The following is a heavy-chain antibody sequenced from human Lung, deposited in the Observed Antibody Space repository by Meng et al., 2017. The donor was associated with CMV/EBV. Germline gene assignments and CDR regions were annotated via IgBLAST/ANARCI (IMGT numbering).Heavy chain of an antibody. CDR1: GFTFSRYG. CDR3: AKDGDSAGYYFAYY. CDR2: VRNDGSKK. Sequence: GESLKISCVESGFTFSRYGMHWVRQAPGKGLEWVAFVRNDGSKKYYADSVKGRFTISRDNSKNTLYLQMNSLRSEDTAVYFCAKDGDSAGYYFAYYWGQGTLVTVSS. D-gene: IGHD3-9*01. J-gene: IGHJ4*02. V-gene: IGHV3-30*02.